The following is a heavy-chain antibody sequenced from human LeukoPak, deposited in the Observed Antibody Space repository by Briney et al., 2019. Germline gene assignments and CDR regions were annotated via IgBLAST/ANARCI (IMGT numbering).Heavy chain of an antibody. CDR3: ASERQWAWDGGNYYDSSGYYYSAFDP. Sequence: ASVKVSCKASGYTFTSYYMHWVRQAPGQGLEWMGIINPSGGSTSYAQKFQGRVTMTRDTSTSTVYMELSSLRSEDTAVYYCASERQWAWDGGNYYDSSGYYYSAFDPWGQGTLVTVSS. V-gene: IGHV1-46*01. CDR2: INPSGGST. J-gene: IGHJ5*02. D-gene: IGHD3-22*01. CDR1: GYTFTSYY.